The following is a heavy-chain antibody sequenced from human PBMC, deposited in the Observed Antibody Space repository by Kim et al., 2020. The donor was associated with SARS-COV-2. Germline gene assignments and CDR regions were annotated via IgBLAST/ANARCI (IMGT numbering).Heavy chain of an antibody. V-gene: IGHV4-61*01. D-gene: IGHD6-19*01. Sequence: SETLSLTCTVSGGSVSSGRYYWSWIRQPPGRGLEWIGYIYDSGSTNYNPYLKSRVTMSVDTSKNQFTLNLSTVTAADTALYYCAGDIGASGWYGWFDPWGQGTLVTVSS. J-gene: IGHJ5*02. CDR2: IYDSGST. CDR1: GGSVSSGRYY. CDR3: AGDIGASGWYGWFDP.